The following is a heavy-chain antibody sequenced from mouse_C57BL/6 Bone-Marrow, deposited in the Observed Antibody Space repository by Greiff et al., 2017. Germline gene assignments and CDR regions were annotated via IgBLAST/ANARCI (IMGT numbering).Heavy chain of an antibody. CDR1: GFNIKDDY. J-gene: IGHJ2*01. CDR2: IDPENGDT. CDR3: TTLYDGY. V-gene: IGHV14-4*01. D-gene: IGHD2-3*01. Sequence: VQLQQSGAELVRPGASVKLSCTASGFNIKDDYMHWVKQRPEQGLEWIGWIDPENGDTEYASKFQGKATITADISSNTAYLQLSSLTSEDTAVYYCTTLYDGYWGQGTTLTVSS.